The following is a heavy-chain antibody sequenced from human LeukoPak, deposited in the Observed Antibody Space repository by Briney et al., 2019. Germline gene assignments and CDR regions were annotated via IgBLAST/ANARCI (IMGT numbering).Heavy chain of an antibody. J-gene: IGHJ2*01. CDR2: ITQDGSEK. CDR1: GFTFSRYW. CDR3: ARGDWSFDL. V-gene: IGHV3-7*05. Sequence: GGSLRLSCVASGFTFSRYWMSWDRQAPGTGLEWLANITQDGSEKHYVDSVKGRFTISRDNKKKSLFLEMNSLRAEDTAVYYCARGDWSFDLWGRGTRVIASS.